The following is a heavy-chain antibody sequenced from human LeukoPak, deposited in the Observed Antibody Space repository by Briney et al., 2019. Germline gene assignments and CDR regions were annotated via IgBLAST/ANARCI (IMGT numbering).Heavy chain of an antibody. CDR1: GFTFNTYT. CDR2: INSGGIYT. D-gene: IGHD3-16*01. J-gene: IGHJ4*02. CDR3: AREITLDC. V-gene: IGHV3-21*01. Sequence: PGGSLRLSCAASGFTFNTYTMNWVRPAPGKGLEWVSSINSGGIYTYYADSVKGRFTISRDNAKNSLYLQMNSLRADDTAVYFCAREITLDCWGQGTLVTVSS.